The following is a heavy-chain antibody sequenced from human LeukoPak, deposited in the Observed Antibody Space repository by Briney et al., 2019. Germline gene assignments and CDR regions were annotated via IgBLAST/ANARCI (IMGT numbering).Heavy chain of an antibody. V-gene: IGHV3-74*01. CDR1: GNYW. CDR2: IHSDGSWT. CDR3: ARGGRGSAAVVAPRSFDI. J-gene: IGHJ3*02. Sequence: GGSLRLSCAASGNYWMHWVRQAPGKGLVWVSHIHSDGSWTSYADSVKGRFIISRDISKNTLYLQMNSLRAEDSALYYCARGGRGSAAVVAPRSFDIWGQGTMVTVSS. D-gene: IGHD3-22*01.